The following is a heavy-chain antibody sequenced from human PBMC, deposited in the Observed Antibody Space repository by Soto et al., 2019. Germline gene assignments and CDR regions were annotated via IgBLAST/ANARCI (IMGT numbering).Heavy chain of an antibody. V-gene: IGHV4-59*01. CDR1: GGSISSYY. CDR3: ARDRGSGSYYRGGMDV. Sequence: QVQLQESGPGLVKPSETLSLTCTVSGGSISSYYWSWIRQPPGKGLVWIGYIYYSGSTNYNPSLKSRVTISVDTSKNQFSLKLSSVTAADTAVYYCARDRGSGSYYRGGMDVWGQGTTVTVSS. D-gene: IGHD3-10*01. CDR2: IYYSGST. J-gene: IGHJ6*02.